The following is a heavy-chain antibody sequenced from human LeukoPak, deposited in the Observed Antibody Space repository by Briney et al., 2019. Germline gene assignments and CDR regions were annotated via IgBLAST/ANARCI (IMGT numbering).Heavy chain of an antibody. V-gene: IGHV4-30-4*08. Sequence: SQTLSLTCTVSGGSISSGGYYWSWIRQHPGKGLEWIGYIYYSGSTYYNPSLKSRIIISVDTSRKQLSLRLSSVIAADTAVYYCVATERWLQWDYWGQGTLVTVSS. D-gene: IGHD5-24*01. CDR3: VATERWLQWDY. CDR1: GGSISSGGYY. J-gene: IGHJ4*02. CDR2: IYYSGST.